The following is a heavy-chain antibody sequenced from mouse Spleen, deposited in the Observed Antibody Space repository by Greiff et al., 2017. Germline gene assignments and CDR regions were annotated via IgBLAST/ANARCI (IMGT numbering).Heavy chain of an antibody. J-gene: IGHJ2*01. Sequence: VQLQQSGAELVRPGASVKLSCTASGFNIKDDYMHWVKQRPEQGLEWIGWIDPENGDTEYASKFQGKATITADTSSNTAYLQLSSLTSEDTAVYYCTPDYYGYDYWGQGTTLTVSS. D-gene: IGHD1-2*01. V-gene: IGHV14-4*01. CDR1: GFNIKDDY. CDR2: IDPENGDT. CDR3: TPDYYGYDY.